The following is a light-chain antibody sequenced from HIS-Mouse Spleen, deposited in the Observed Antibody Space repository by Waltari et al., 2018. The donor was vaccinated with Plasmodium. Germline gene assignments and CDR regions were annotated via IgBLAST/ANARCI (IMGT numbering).Light chain of an antibody. CDR1: QSVSSN. J-gene: IGKJ3*01. Sequence: EIVMTQPPATLSVSPGERAPLSCRASQSVSSNLAWYQQKPGQAPRLLIYGASTRATGIPARFSGSGSGTEFTLTISSLQSEDFAVYYCQQYNNWSFTFGPGTKVDIK. CDR2: GAS. CDR3: QQYNNWSFT. V-gene: IGKV3-15*01.